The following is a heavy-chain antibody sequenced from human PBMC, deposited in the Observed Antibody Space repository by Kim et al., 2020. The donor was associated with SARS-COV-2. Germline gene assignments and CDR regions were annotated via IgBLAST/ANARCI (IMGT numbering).Heavy chain of an antibody. CDR3: AKARSGSYGMGRTTR. D-gene: IGHD5-18*01. CDR1: GFTFSSYA. J-gene: IGHJ4*02. CDR2: ISGSGGST. V-gene: IGHV3-23*01. Sequence: GGSLRLSCAASGFTFSSYAMSWVRQAPGKGLEWVSAISGSGGSTYYADSVKGRFTISRDNSKNTLYLQMNSLRAEDTAVYYCAKARSGSYGMGRTTRWGQGTLVTVSS.